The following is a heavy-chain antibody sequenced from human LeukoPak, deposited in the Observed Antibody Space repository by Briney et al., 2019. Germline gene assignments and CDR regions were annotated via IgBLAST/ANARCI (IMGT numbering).Heavy chain of an antibody. CDR2: INHSGST. CDR1: GGSFSGYY. D-gene: IGHD6-13*01. Sequence: SETLSLTCAVYGGSFSGYYWSWIRQPPGKGLEWIGEINHSGSTNYNPSLKSRVTISVDTSKNQFSLKLSSVTAADTAVYYCARVVAAAGGWFNWFDPWGQGTLATVSS. V-gene: IGHV4-34*01. CDR3: ARVVAAAGGWFNWFDP. J-gene: IGHJ5*02.